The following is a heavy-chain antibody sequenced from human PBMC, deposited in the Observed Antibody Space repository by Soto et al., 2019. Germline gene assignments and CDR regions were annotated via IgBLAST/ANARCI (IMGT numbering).Heavy chain of an antibody. J-gene: IGHJ6*02. CDR1: GYTLTELS. D-gene: IGHD3-3*01. Sequence: ASVKVSCKVSGYTLTELSMHWVRQAPGKGLEWMGGFDPEDGETIYAQKFQGRVTMTEDTSTDTAYMELSSLRSEDTAVYYCATALRFLEWLPSMDVWGHGTTVTVSS. V-gene: IGHV1-24*01. CDR3: ATALRFLEWLPSMDV. CDR2: FDPEDGET.